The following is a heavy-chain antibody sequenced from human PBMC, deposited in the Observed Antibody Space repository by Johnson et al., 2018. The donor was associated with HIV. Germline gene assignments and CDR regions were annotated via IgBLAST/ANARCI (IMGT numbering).Heavy chain of an antibody. Sequence: VQLVESGGGLVQPGGSLRLSCAASGFTFSSYAMSWVRQAPGKGLEWVSAISGSGGSTYYADSVKGRFTISRDNSKNTVYLQMNSLRAEDTAVSYGAKGKSAIAAAGGYPFDIWGQGTMVTVSS. CDR2: ISGSGGST. D-gene: IGHD6-13*01. V-gene: IGHV3-23*04. CDR1: GFTFSSYA. CDR3: AKGKSAIAAAGGYPFDI. J-gene: IGHJ3*02.